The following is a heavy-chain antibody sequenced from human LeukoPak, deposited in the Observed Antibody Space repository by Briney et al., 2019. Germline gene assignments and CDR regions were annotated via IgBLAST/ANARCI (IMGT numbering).Heavy chain of an antibody. CDR3: TSISMARPSEDY. J-gene: IGHJ4*02. CDR2: IKPDGSET. V-gene: IGHV3-7*01. CDR1: GFPFSASW. D-gene: IGHD3-3*01. Sequence: GESLRLSCAASGFPFSASWMNWIRQAPGKGLEWVANIKPDGSETFYVDSVKGRFTISKDYVKNSLYLEMNNLKVEDTAVYYCTSISMARPSEDYWGQGVLVTVSS.